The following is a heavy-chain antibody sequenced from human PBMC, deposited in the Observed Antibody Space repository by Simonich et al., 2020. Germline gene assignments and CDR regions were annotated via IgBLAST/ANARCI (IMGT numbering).Heavy chain of an antibody. Sequence: QVQLVQSGAEVKKPGASVKVSCKASGYTFTGYYMHWVRQAPGQGLEGMGWINPKSGGTNYAQKFQGRVTMTRETSISTAYMELSRLRSDDTAVYYCARTNTMRELDTMVRGVDYFDYWGQGTLVTVSS. CDR1: GYTFTGYY. J-gene: IGHJ4*02. CDR3: ARTNTMRELDTMVRGVDYFDY. D-gene: IGHD3-10*01. V-gene: IGHV1-2*02. CDR2: INPKSGGT.